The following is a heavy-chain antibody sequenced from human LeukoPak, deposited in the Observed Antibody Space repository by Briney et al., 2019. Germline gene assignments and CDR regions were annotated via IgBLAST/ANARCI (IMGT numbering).Heavy chain of an antibody. CDR3: VSFYETY. J-gene: IGHJ4*02. CDR2: INSDGSWT. V-gene: IGHV3-74*01. Sequence: AGGSLRLSCAASGFPFSSYGMHWVRQAPGKGLVWVSHINSDGSWTSYADSVKGRFTISKDNAKNTVYLQMNSLRAEDTAVYYCVSFYETYWGRGTLVTVSS. CDR1: GFPFSSYG. D-gene: IGHD2/OR15-2a*01.